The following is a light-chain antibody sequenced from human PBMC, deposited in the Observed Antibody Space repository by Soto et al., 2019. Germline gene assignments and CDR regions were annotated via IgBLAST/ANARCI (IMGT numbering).Light chain of an antibody. CDR1: QTISNW. J-gene: IGKJ2*01. CDR2: DAS. CDR3: QQCSIYPYP. V-gene: IGKV1-5*01. Sequence: DIQMTQSPSTLYASVGDRVTITCRVSQTISNWLAWYQQEPGKAPKLLIYDASSLRCGVPSRFSGSGFATDFTLTISSLQPDYFATDYFQQCSIYPYPFGQGNKLQIE.